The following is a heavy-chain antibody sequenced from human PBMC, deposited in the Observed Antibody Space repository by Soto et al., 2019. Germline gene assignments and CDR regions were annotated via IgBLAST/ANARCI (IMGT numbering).Heavy chain of an antibody. D-gene: IGHD2-2*01. J-gene: IGHJ5*02. V-gene: IGHV1-69*08. CDR3: ARAVSIQVPAPLGS. Sequence: QVQLVQSGAEVKKPGSSVKVPCKVSGGTFSSYTITWVRQAPGQGREWMGRIVPILDKTNYAPEFQGRLTITADKSSTTAFMELSGLRFEDSAIYYCARAVSIQVPAPLGSWGQGTLVTVSS. CDR1: GGTFSSYT. CDR2: IVPILDKT.